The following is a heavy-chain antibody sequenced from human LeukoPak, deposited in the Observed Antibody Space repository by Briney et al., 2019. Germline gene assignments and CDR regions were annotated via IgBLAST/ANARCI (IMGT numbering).Heavy chain of an antibody. CDR3: ARDRKYTIFGVVMRALDY. Sequence: GGSLRLSCAASGFTFSSYSMNWVRQAPGKGLEWVSYISGSSSTIYYADSVKGRFTISRDNAKNSLYLQMNSLRAEDTAVYYCARDRKYTIFGVVMRALDYWGQGTLVTVSS. CDR1: GFTFSSYS. J-gene: IGHJ4*02. CDR2: ISGSSSTI. V-gene: IGHV3-48*01. D-gene: IGHD3-3*01.